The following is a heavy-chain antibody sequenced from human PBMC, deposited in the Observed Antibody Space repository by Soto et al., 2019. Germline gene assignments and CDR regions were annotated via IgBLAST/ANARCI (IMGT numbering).Heavy chain of an antibody. V-gene: IGHV3-30-3*01. CDR3: ARGGLWYYYDSSGYKDY. Sequence: PGGSLRLSCAASGFTFSSYAMHWVRQAPGKGLEWVAVISYDGSNKYYADSVKGRFTISRDNSKNTLYLQMNSLRAEDTAVYYCARGGLWYYYDSSGYKDYWGQGTLVTVSS. J-gene: IGHJ4*02. CDR1: GFTFSSYA. CDR2: ISYDGSNK. D-gene: IGHD3-22*01.